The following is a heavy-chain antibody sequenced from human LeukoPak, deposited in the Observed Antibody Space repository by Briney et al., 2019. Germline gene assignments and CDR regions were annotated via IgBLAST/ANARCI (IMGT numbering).Heavy chain of an antibody. CDR3: ARDPLGNSGYDSGMYYFDY. Sequence: SETLSLTCTVSGGSISSGGYYWSWIRQHPGKGLEWIGYIYYSGSTYYNPSLKSRVTISVDTSKNQFSLKLSSVTAADTAMYYCARDPLGNSGYDSGMYYFDYWGQGTLVTVSS. J-gene: IGHJ4*02. CDR2: IYYSGST. V-gene: IGHV4-31*03. D-gene: IGHD5-12*01. CDR1: GGSISSGGYY.